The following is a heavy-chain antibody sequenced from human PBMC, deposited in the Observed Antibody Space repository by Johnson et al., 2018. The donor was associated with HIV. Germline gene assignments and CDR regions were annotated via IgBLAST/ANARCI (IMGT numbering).Heavy chain of an antibody. D-gene: IGHD3-10*01. CDR2: ISSSGSTI. CDR3: ARGQATLWFRASGAAFDI. Sequence: QVQLVESGGGLVKPGGSLRLSCAASGIIFSDYYMSWIRQAPGKGLEWVSYISSSGSTIYYAESVKGRFTISRDNAKNSLYLQMNSLRAEDTAVYYCARGQATLWFRASGAAFDIWGQGTTVTVSS. J-gene: IGHJ3*02. V-gene: IGHV3-11*04. CDR1: GIIFSDYY.